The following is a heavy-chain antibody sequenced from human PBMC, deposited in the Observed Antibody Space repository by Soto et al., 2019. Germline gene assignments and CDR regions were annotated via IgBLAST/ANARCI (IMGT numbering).Heavy chain of an antibody. D-gene: IGHD5-12*01. CDR2: ISSSGTYI. CDR1: GFTFSSYS. CDR3: ARLWLQAPLVDY. V-gene: IGHV3-21*01. Sequence: EVQLVESGGGLVKPGGSLRLSCAASGFTFSSYSMSWVRQAPGKGLEWVSSISSSGTYISYADSVKGRFTISRDNAKNSLYLQMNSLRAEDTAVYYCARLWLQAPLVDYWGQGTLVTVSS. J-gene: IGHJ4*02.